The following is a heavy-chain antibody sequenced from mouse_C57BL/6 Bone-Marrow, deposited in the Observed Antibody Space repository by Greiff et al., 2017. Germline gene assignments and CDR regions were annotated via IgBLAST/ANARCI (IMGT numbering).Heavy chain of an antibody. CDR3: ARCFITTVVDPFDY. Sequence: QVQLQQSGAELVKPGASVKISCKASGYAFSSYWMNWVKQRPGKGLEWIGQIYPGDGDTNYNGKFKGKATLTADKSSSTAYMQLSSLTSEDSAVYFCARCFITTVVDPFDYWGQGTTLTVSS. CDR1: GYAFSSYW. J-gene: IGHJ2*01. CDR2: IYPGDGDT. D-gene: IGHD1-1*01. V-gene: IGHV1-80*01.